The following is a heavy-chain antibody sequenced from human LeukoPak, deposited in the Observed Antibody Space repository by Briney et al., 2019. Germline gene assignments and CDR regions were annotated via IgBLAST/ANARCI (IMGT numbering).Heavy chain of an antibody. CDR2: ISGNGGET. J-gene: IGHJ4*02. D-gene: IGHD2-15*01. Sequence: PGGSLRLSCAASGFTFSNYGMNWVRQAPGKGLEWVSTISGNGGETYHADSVKGRFTISRDNSKNSLYLQMNSLRAEDTAVYYCATDINTHIRGWYWGQGSLVTVSS. CDR1: GFTFSNYG. CDR3: ATDINTHIRGWY. V-gene: IGHV3-23*01.